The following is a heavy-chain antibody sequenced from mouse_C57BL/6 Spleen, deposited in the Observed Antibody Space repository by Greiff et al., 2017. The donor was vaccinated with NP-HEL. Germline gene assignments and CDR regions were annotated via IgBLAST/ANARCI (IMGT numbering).Heavy chain of an antibody. J-gene: IGHJ2*01. CDR2: INPSNGGT. V-gene: IGHV1-53*01. D-gene: IGHD2-4*01. Sequence: VQLQQPGTELVKPGASVKLSCKASGYTFTSYWMHWVKQRPGQGLEWIGNINPSNGGTNYNEKFKSKATLTVDKSSSTAYMQLSSLTSEDSAVYYCARGGLYDYDAVDYWGQGTTLTVSS. CDR3: ARGGLYDYDAVDY. CDR1: GYTFTSYW.